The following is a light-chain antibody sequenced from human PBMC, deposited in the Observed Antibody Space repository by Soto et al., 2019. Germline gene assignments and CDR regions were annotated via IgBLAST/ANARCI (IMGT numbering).Light chain of an antibody. CDR3: LAGT. CDR2: DAS. J-gene: IGKJ5*01. CDR1: QSVSRY. Sequence: EIVLTQSPATLSLSPGERATLSCRASQSVSRYLAWYQQKPGQAPRKQQKPGQAPRLLIYDASNRATAIPARFSGSGSGIDFALTLSSLEPEDFAVYYCLAGTFGQGTRLEIK. V-gene: IGKV3-11*01.